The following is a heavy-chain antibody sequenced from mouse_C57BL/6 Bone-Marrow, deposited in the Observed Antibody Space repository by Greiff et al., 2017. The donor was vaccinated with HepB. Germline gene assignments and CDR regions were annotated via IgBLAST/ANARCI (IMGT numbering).Heavy chain of an antibody. CDR3: ARGKIYFDY. J-gene: IGHJ2*01. CDR1: GFTFSSYA. CDR2: ISDGGSYT. Sequence: EVNLVESGGGLVKPGGSLKLSCAASGFTFSSYAMSWVRQTPEKRLEWVATISDGGSYTYYPDNVKGRFTISRDNAKNNLYLQMSHLKSEDTAMYYCARGKIYFDYWGQVTTLTVSS. V-gene: IGHV5-4*03.